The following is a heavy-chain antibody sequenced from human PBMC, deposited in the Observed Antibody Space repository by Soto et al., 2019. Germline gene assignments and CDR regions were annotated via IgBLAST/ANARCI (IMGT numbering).Heavy chain of an antibody. CDR1: GGSISSSSYY. V-gene: IGHV4-39*01. CDR2: IYYSGST. CDR3: ARLKRAAAGYYYYYYMDV. J-gene: IGHJ6*03. Sequence: SETLSLTCTVSGGSISSSSYYWGWIRQPPGKGLEWIGSIYYSGSTYYNPSLKSRVTISVDTSKNQFSLKLSSVTAADTAVYYCARLKRAAAGYYYYYYMDVWGKGTTVTVSS. D-gene: IGHD6-13*01.